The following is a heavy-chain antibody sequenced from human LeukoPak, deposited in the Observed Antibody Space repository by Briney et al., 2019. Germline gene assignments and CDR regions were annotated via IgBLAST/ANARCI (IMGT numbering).Heavy chain of an antibody. J-gene: IGHJ4*02. D-gene: IGHD6-19*01. CDR1: GFTFSSYS. CDR2: IYHSGNT. V-gene: IGHV4-38-2*01. CDR3: ARMEGKVAGHYGY. Sequence: GSLRLSCAASGFTFSSYSMNWVRQPPGKGLEWIGSIYHSGNTYYNPSLQSRVTISVDTSKNQFSLKLSSVTAADTAVYYCARMEGKVAGHYGYWGQGTLVTVSS.